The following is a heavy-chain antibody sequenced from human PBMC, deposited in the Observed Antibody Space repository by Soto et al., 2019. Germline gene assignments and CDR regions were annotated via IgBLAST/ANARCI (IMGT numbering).Heavy chain of an antibody. CDR1: DGSMKGYY. D-gene: IGHD3-10*01. Sequence: PSETLSLTCTVSDGSMKGYYWNWIRQPPGKGLEWIGNIYSNGNTNYNPSLKSRVTISVDTSKNQFSLKVSSVTAADTAVYYCARRSYYGSGSIFDYWGQGTLVTVSS. CDR3: ARRSYYGSGSIFDY. V-gene: IGHV4-59*08. J-gene: IGHJ4*02. CDR2: IYSNGNT.